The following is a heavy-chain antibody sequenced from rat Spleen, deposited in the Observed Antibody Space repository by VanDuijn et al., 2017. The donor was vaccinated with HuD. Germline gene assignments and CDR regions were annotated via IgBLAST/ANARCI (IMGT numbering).Heavy chain of an antibody. CDR3: ARHSHGGYRAYWYFDF. CDR1: GFTFSDYY. D-gene: IGHD1-11*01. Sequence: EVQLVESDGGLVQPGRSLKLSCAASGFTFSDYYMAWVRQAPTKGLEWVATISYDGSSTYYRDSVKGRFTISRDNAKSTLYLQMDSLRSEDTATYYCARHSHGGYRAYWYFDFWGPGTMVTVSS. J-gene: IGHJ1*01. CDR2: ISYDGSST. V-gene: IGHV5-7*01.